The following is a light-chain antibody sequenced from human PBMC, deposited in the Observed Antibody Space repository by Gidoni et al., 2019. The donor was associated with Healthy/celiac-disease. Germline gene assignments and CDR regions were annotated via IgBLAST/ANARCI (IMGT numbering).Light chain of an antibody. V-gene: IGKV2-28*01. CDR1: QRILHSNVYHY. J-gene: IGKJ4*01. Sequence: DIVMTHSLLSLPVTPGEPASISCRSSQRILHSNVYHYLEWYLQKPGQSPQLLIYLGSNRASGVPDRFSGSGSGTDFTLKISRVEAEDVGVYYCMQALQTPLTFGGGTKVEIK. CDR3: MQALQTPLT. CDR2: LGS.